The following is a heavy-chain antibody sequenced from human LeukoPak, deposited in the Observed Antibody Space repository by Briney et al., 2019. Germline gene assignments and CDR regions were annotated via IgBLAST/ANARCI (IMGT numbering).Heavy chain of an antibody. CDR2: INHSGST. Sequence: SETLSLTCAVYGGSFSGYYWSWIRQPPGKGLEWIGEINHSGSTNYNPSLTSRVTISIDTSKNQFSLKLNSVTAADTAVYYCARGGEMASYYGMDVWGQGTTVTVSS. D-gene: IGHD5-24*01. CDR3: ARGGEMASYYGMDV. J-gene: IGHJ6*02. CDR1: GGSFSGYY. V-gene: IGHV4-34*01.